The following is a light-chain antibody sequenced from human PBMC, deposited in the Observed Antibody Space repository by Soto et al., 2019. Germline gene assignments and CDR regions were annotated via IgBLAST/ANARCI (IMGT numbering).Light chain of an antibody. V-gene: IGKV3-15*01. CDR2: GAS. J-gene: IGKJ4*01. Sequence: EIVMTQSPATLSVSPGERATLSCRASQSVSTNLAWYQQKPGQAPRLLIYGASTRATAIPARFSGSGSGTEFTLTISSLQSEEFAVYYCQQYNSWPPLTFGGGTKVEIK. CDR3: QQYNSWPPLT. CDR1: QSVSTN.